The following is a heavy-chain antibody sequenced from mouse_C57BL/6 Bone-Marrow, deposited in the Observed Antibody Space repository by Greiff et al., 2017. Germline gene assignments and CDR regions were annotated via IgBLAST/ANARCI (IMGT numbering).Heavy chain of an antibody. CDR3: AREGRGYYFDY. J-gene: IGHJ2*01. Sequence: EVQGVESGGGLVQPEGSLKLSCAASGFTFSDYYMYWVRQTPEKRLEWVAYISNGGGSTYYPDTVKGRFTISRDNAKNTLYLQMSRLKSEDTAMYYCAREGRGYYFDYWGQGTTLTVSS. CDR2: ISNGGGST. V-gene: IGHV5-12*01. CDR1: GFTFSDYY.